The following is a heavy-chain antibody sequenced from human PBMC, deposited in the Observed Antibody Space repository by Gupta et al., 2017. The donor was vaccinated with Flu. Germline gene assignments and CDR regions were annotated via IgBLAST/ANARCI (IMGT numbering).Heavy chain of an antibody. V-gene: IGHV1-2*02. CDR2: INPHSGDT. J-gene: IGHJ5*02. D-gene: IGHD7-27*01. CDR3: ATQSWGSA. Sequence: QVQLVQSGAEVKKPGASVKVSCRASGYTFTAYYIHWVRQAPGRGLEWMGWINPHSGDTNYAQTFQGRVTMTRDTSISTAYLELSSLRSDDSALYFCATQSWGSAWGQGTLVTVS. CDR1: GYTFTAYY.